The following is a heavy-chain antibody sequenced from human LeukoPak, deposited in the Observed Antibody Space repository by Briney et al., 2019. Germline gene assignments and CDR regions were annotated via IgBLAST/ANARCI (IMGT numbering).Heavy chain of an antibody. CDR3: ARPKDLGILGRAHWYFDL. CDR1: GGSISSSSYY. Sequence: SETLSLTCTVSGGSISSSSYYWGWIRQPPGKGLEWIGNIYYSGSTYYNPSLRSRVTISMDMSKNQFSLKLSSVTAADTAIYYCARPKDLGILGRAHWYFDLWGRGTPVTVSS. D-gene: IGHD7-27*01. V-gene: IGHV4-39*01. J-gene: IGHJ2*01. CDR2: IYYSGST.